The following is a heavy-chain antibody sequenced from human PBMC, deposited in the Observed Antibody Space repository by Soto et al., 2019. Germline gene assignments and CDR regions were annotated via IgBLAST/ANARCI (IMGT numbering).Heavy chain of an antibody. CDR2: ISSSGSTI. D-gene: IGHD3-16*02. J-gene: IGHJ6*02. Sequence: PGGSLRLSCAASGFTFSDYYMSWIRQAPGKGLEWVSYISSSGSTIYYADSVKGRFTISRDNARNSLFLQMSSLRAEDTAVYYCAKGYVWGSYRPSMDVWGHGTTVTVSS. CDR1: GFTFSDYY. CDR3: AKGYVWGSYRPSMDV. V-gene: IGHV3-11*01.